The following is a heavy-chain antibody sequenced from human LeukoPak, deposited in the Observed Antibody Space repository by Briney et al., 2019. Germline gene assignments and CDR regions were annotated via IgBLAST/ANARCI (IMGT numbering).Heavy chain of an antibody. CDR3: ARGGPEGTADDASDI. CDR1: GYAFTGYY. V-gene: IGHV1-2*02. CDR2: INPNSGGT. J-gene: IGHJ3*02. Sequence: ASVTVSCKVSGYAFTGYYMHWVRQAPGQGLEWMGWINPNSGGTSYAQKFQDRVTMTRDTSISTAYMELGSLRSDDTAVYFCARGGPEGTADDASDIWGQGTVVTVSS. D-gene: IGHD3-10*01.